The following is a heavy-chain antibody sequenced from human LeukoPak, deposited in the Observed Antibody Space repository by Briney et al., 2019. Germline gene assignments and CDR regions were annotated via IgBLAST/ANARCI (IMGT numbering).Heavy chain of an antibody. V-gene: IGHV1-18*01. J-gene: IGHJ4*02. CDR2: ISAYNGNT. CDR1: GYTFTSYG. D-gene: IGHD6-19*01. Sequence: GASVKVSCKASGYTFTSYGISWVRQAPGQGLEWMGWISAYNGNTNYAQKLQGRVTMTTDTSTSTAYMELRSLRSDDTAVYYCARTYSSGWYVPYYFDYWGQGTLVTVSS. CDR3: ARTYSSGWYVPYYFDY.